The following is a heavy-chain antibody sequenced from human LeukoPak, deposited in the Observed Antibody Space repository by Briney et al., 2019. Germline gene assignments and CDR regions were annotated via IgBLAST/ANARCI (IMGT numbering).Heavy chain of an antibody. CDR3: VRAGGTHWYDP. D-gene: IGHD2-8*02. V-gene: IGHV3-7*01. CDR2: MEKDAREK. J-gene: IGHJ5*02. CDR1: GFTISHYW. Sequence: PPRSLRLSCVASGFTISHYWMTWVRQAPGKGLEWVANMEKDAREKTYVDSVKGRFTISRDNASNSIFLQMNSLRGQDMAIYYLVRAGGTHWYDPWGQGTLVSVSS.